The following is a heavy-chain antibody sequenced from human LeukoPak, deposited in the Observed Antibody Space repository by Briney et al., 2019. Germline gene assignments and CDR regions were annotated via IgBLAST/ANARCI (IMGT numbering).Heavy chain of an antibody. Sequence: GGSLRLSCAASGFTFSSYGMHWVRQAPGKGLEWVAFIRYDGSNKYYADSVKGRFTISRDNSKNTLYLQMNSLRAEDTAVYYCARDRGWLQPIWGQGTMVTVSS. D-gene: IGHD5-18*01. V-gene: IGHV3-30*02. CDR1: GFTFSSYG. J-gene: IGHJ3*02. CDR2: IRYDGSNK. CDR3: ARDRGWLQPI.